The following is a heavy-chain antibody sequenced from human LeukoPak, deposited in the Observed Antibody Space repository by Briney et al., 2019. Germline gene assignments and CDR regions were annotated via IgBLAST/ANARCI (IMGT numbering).Heavy chain of an antibody. Sequence: PSETLSLTCTVSGGSISSSNYYWGWIRQSPGTGLEWIGTIYYSGSTSYNPSLRSRVTISVDTSKNQFSLKLNSVTASDTAIYYCATAINSYGYNWFLDYWGQGTLVTVSS. D-gene: IGHD5-24*01. CDR1: GGSISSSNYY. CDR2: IYYSGST. CDR3: ATAINSYGYNWFLDY. V-gene: IGHV4-39*01. J-gene: IGHJ4*02.